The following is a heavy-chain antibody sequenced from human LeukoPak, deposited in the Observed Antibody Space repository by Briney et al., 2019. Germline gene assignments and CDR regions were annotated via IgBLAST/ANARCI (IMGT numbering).Heavy chain of an antibody. J-gene: IGHJ4*02. CDR2: IWNDGSHE. Sequence: PGRSLRLSCAAPGFTFSSYGMHWVRQAPGKGLEWVAVIWNDGSHEYYADSEEGRFTISRDNSRDTVYLQMNSLRDEDTAVYYCAKDATEYGDSHFDCWGQGTLVTVSS. CDR3: AKDATEYGDSHFDC. D-gene: IGHD4-17*01. CDR1: GFTFSSYG. V-gene: IGHV3-33*06.